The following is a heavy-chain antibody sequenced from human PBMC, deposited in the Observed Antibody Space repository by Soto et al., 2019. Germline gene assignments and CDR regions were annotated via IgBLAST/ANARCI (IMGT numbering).Heavy chain of an antibody. CDR3: ARAMGYSSSWYDEYYYYGMDV. V-gene: IGHV1-69*01. CDR2: IIPIFGTA. J-gene: IGHJ6*02. Sequence: QVQLVQSGAEVKKPGSSVKVSCKASGGTFSSYAISWVRQAPGQGLEWMGGIIPIFGTANYAQKFQGRVTLTADEYTSTAYMELGSVRSEDTAVYYCARAMGYSSSWYDEYYYYGMDVWGQGTTVTVSS. CDR1: GGTFSSYA. D-gene: IGHD6-13*01.